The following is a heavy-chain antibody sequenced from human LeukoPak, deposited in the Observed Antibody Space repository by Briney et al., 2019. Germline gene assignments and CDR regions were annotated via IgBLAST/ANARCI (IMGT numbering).Heavy chain of an antibody. Sequence: ASVKVSCKASGYTFTGYYMHWVRQAPGQGLEWMGIINPSGGSTSYAQKFQGRVTMTRDTSTSTVYMELSSLRSEDTAVYYCASASKAYCGGDCWDPFDPWGQGTLVTVSS. CDR1: GYTFTGYY. V-gene: IGHV1-46*01. D-gene: IGHD2-21*01. J-gene: IGHJ5*02. CDR3: ASASKAYCGGDCWDPFDP. CDR2: INPSGGST.